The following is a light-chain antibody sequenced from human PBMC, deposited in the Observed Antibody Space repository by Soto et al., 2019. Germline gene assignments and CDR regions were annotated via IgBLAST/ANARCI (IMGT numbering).Light chain of an antibody. J-gene: IGKJ5*01. CDR2: AAS. V-gene: IGKV3-20*01. CDR1: QSVTSNY. Sequence: EVVLTQSPGTLSLSPGERATLSCRASQSVTSNYLAWYQQKPGQAPRLLVYAASSRATGIPDKFSGSGSGTDFTLTISRLEPEYFAMYYCQQYGNSAPNTFGQGTRLEI. CDR3: QQYGNSAPNT.